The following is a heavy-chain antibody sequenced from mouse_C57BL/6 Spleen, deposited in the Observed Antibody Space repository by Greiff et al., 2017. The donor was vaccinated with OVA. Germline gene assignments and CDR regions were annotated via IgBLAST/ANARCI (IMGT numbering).Heavy chain of an antibody. D-gene: IGHD1-1*01. CDR1: GYSITSGYY. J-gene: IGHJ3*01. V-gene: IGHV3-6*01. CDR2: ISYDGSN. CDR3: ARGTTVVATDY. Sequence: EVQLQQSGPGLGKPAQSLSLTGSVTGYSITSGYYWNWIRQFPGNKLEWMGYISYDGSNNYNPSLKNRISITHNTSKNQFFLKLNSVTTEDTATDYCARGTTVVATDYWGQGTLVTVSA.